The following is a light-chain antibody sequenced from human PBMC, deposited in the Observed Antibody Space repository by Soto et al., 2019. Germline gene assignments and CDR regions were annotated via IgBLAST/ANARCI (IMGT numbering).Light chain of an antibody. CDR1: QSVNTW. CDR3: QQYDGYSKS. CDR2: KAS. Sequence: DIQLTQSPSTLSASVGDRVTITCRASQSVNTWVAWFQQKPGKAPKPLIYKASTLESGVPSRFNGSGSGTDFTLTITSLRPDDFATYYCQQYDGYSKSFGQGIKLDI. V-gene: IGKV1-5*03. J-gene: IGKJ1*01.